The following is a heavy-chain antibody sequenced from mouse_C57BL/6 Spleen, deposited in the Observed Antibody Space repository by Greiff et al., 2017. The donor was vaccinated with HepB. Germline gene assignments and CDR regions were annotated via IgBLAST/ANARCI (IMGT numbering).Heavy chain of an antibody. CDR1: GYTFTSYW. CDR2: IYPGSGST. D-gene: IGHD2-5*01. Sequence: QVQLQQPGAELVKPGASVKMSCKASGYTFTSYWITWVKQRPGQGLEWIGDIYPGSGSTNYNEKFKSKATLTVDTSSSTAYMQLSSLTSEDSAVYYGARSGSNYVAFDYWGQGTTLTVSS. V-gene: IGHV1-55*01. J-gene: IGHJ2*01. CDR3: ARSGSNYVAFDY.